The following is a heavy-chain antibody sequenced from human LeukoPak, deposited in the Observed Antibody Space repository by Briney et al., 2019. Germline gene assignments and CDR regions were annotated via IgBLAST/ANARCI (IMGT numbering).Heavy chain of an antibody. J-gene: IGHJ5*02. V-gene: IGHV3-21*01. CDR2: ISSSSYL. Sequence: PGGSLRLSCAASGFTFSSFSMNWVRQAPGKGLEWVSSISSSSYLYYADSVKGRFTISRDNAKNSLYLQMNSLRVEDTAVYYCARGGRGGWQRSRWFDPWGQGTPVTVSS. CDR1: GFTFSSFS. D-gene: IGHD6-19*01. CDR3: ARGGRGGWQRSRWFDP.